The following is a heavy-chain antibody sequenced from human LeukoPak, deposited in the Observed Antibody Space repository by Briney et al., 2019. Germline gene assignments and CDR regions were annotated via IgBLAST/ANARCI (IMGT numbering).Heavy chain of an antibody. Sequence: SETLSLTCTVSGGSISSYYWSWIRQPPGKGLEWIGYIYYSGSTNYNPSLKSRVTILVDTSKNQFSLKLSSVTAADTAVYYCARQTTVVTGARDNWFDPWGQGTLVTVSS. V-gene: IGHV4-59*08. CDR2: IYYSGST. CDR3: ARQTTVVTGARDNWFDP. J-gene: IGHJ5*02. D-gene: IGHD4-23*01. CDR1: GGSISSYY.